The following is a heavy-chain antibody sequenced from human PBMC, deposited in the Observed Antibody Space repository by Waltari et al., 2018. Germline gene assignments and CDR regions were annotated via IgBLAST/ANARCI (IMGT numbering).Heavy chain of an antibody. Sequence: QLQLQESGPGLVKPSETLFLTCTVSGGSISSCSYYWGRIRQPPGKGLDWIGSIYYSGRTYYNPSLKSRVTISVDTSKNQFSLKLSSVNAADTAVYYCARHWFPVSFDYWGQGTLVTVSS. V-gene: IGHV4-39*01. J-gene: IGHJ4*02. CDR2: IYYSGRT. CDR3: ARHWFPVSFDY. CDR1: GGSISSCSYY. D-gene: IGHD3-10*01.